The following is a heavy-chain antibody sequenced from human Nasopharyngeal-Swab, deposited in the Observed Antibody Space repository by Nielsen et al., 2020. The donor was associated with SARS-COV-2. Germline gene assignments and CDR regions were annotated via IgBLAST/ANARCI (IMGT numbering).Heavy chain of an antibody. CDR3: AKYYGDYPYYYMDV. V-gene: IGHV3-23*01. CDR1: GFTFSSYA. J-gene: IGHJ6*03. D-gene: IGHD4-17*01. Sequence: GESLKISCAASGFTFSSYAMSWVRQAPGKGLEWVSAISGSGGSTYYADSVKGRFTISRDNSKNTLYLQMNSLRAEDTAVYYCAKYYGDYPYYYMDVWGKGTTVTVSS. CDR2: ISGSGGST.